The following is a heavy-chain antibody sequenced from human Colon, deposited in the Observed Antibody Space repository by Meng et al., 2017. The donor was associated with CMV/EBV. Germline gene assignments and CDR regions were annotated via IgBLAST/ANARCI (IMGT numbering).Heavy chain of an antibody. CDR3: ARAVGITMVRGGSFDY. V-gene: IGHV4-39*07. D-gene: IGHD3-10*01. Sequence: SISSSNYYWGWIRQHPGKGLEWIGNIYYRGNTYYNPSLKSRVTISVDTSKNQFSLKLSSVTAADTAMYYCARAVGITMVRGGSFDYWGQGTLVTVSS. CDR2: IYYRGNT. CDR1: SISSSNYY. J-gene: IGHJ4*02.